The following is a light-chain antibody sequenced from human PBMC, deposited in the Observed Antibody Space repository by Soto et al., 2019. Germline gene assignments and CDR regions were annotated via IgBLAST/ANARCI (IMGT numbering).Light chain of an antibody. J-gene: IGLJ3*02. CDR2: ANN. CDR3: QSYASSLGGSV. V-gene: IGLV1-40*01. Sequence: QSVLTPPPSVSGAPGQRVTISCTGSSSNIGAGYDVHWYQQLPGTAPKLLIYANNNRPSGVPDRFSGSKSGTSASLAITGLQAEDEADYYCQSYASSLGGSVFGGGTKLTVL. CDR1: SSNIGAGYD.